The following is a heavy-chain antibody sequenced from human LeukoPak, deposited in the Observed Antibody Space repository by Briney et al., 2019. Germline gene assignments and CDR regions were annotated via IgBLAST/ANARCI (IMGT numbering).Heavy chain of an antibody. Sequence: PGGSLRLSCAASGFTCSSYAMSWVRQAPGRGLEWVSAIRGSGGSTYYADSVKGRFTISRDNSKNTLYLQMNSLRAEDTAVYYCAQDRGELPGYYYYMAVWGKGTTVTVSS. D-gene: IGHD1-26*01. V-gene: IGHV3-23*01. CDR3: AQDRGELPGYYYYMAV. CDR1: GFTCSSYA. J-gene: IGHJ6*03. CDR2: IRGSGGST.